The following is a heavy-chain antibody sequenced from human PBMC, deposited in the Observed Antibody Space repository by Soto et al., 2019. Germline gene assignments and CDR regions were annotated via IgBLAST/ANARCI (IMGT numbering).Heavy chain of an antibody. V-gene: IGHV5-51*01. CDR3: ARSQEQVVAATSRSANWFDP. J-gene: IGHJ5*02. CDR1: GYSFTTYW. Sequence: GESLKISCKGSGYSFTTYWIAWVRQMPGKGLEWMGIIYPGDSDTTYSPSFQGQVTMSVDKSINTVYLQWSSLKASDTAIYYCARSQEQVVAATSRSANWFDPWGQGTLVTVSS. D-gene: IGHD2-15*01. CDR2: IYPGDSDT.